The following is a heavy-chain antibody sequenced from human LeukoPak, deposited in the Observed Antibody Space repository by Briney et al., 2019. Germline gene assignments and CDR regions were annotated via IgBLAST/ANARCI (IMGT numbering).Heavy chain of an antibody. D-gene: IGHD4-17*01. CDR2: IYYSGST. CDR3: ARAVTTVTHFDY. V-gene: IGHV4-59*01. CDR1: GDSISSYY. Sequence: NPSETLSLTCTVSGDSISSYYWSWLRQPPGKGLEWIRYIYYSGSTNYNPSLKSRVSISVDTSKNQFSLKLSSVTAADTAVYYCARAVTTVTHFDYWGQGTLVTVSS. J-gene: IGHJ4*02.